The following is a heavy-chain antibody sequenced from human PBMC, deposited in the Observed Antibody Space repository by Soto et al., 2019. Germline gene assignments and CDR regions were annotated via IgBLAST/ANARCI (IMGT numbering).Heavy chain of an antibody. J-gene: IGHJ6*02. CDR1: GFIFSDYS. CDR3: QRDSSGRQYYGMDV. V-gene: IGHV3-48*02. CDR2: ITTTSSTM. Sequence: GGALRLSCTPSGFIFSDYSMNWVRQAPGKGLEWISYITTTSSTMYDADSVKCRFTISRDNAKNALYLQMNRLRDEDTAVYYCQRDSSGRQYYGMDVWGQGTTVTVSS. D-gene: IGHD3-22*01.